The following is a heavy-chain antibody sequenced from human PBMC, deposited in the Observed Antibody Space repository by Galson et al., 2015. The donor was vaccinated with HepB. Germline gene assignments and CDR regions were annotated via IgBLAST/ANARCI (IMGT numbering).Heavy chain of an antibody. J-gene: IGHJ4*02. V-gene: IGHV6-1*01. CDR3: ARGHCSGGSCFRLRPGQYYFDY. D-gene: IGHD2-15*01. CDR2: TYYRSKWYN. CDR1: GDSVSSNSAA. Sequence: CAISGDSVSSNSAAWNWIRQSPSRGLEWLGRTYYRSKWYNDYAVSVKSRITINPDTSKNQFSLQLNSVTPEDTAVYYCARGHCSGGSCFRLRPGQYYFDYWGQGTLVTVSS.